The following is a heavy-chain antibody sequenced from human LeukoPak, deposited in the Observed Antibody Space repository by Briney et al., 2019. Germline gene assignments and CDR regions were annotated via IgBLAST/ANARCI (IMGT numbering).Heavy chain of an antibody. J-gene: IGHJ4*02. CDR1: GFTFRNFL. CDR2: ISWNSGSI. V-gene: IGHV3-9*01. CDR3: AKDIGYDSSGYYPS. Sequence: LRLSCAASGFTFRNFLMHWVRQAPGKGLEWVSGISWNSGSIGYADSVKGRFTISRDNAKNSLYLQMNSLRAEDTALYYCAKDIGYDSSGYYPSWGQGTLVTVSS. D-gene: IGHD3-22*01.